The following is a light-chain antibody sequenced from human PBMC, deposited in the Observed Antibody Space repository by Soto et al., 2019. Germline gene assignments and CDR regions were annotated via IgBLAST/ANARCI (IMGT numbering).Light chain of an antibody. CDR3: QQSYSTPLWA. Sequence: DIHITQSPSSLSASVGDRVTITCRASQSISSYLNWYQQKPGKAPKLLIYAASSLQSGVPSRFSGSGSGTDFTLTISSLQPEDFATYYCQQSYSTPLWAFGQGTKVDSK. CDR1: QSISSY. CDR2: AAS. V-gene: IGKV1-39*01. J-gene: IGKJ1*01.